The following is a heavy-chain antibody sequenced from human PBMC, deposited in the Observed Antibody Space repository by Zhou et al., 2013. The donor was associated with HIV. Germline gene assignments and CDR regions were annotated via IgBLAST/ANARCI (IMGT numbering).Heavy chain of an antibody. CDR1: GFTFDDYA. Sequence: EVQLVESGGGLVQPGRSLRLSCAASGFTFDDYAVHWVRQAPGKGLEWVSGISWNGGSIAYADSVKGRFTISRDNAKNSLYLQMNSLRPEDMALYYCARGCRNTNFIAYWGQGTLVTVSS. CDR2: ISWNGGSI. V-gene: IGHV3-9*03. J-gene: IGHJ4*02. CDR3: ARGCRNTNFIAY. D-gene: IGHD2-2*01.